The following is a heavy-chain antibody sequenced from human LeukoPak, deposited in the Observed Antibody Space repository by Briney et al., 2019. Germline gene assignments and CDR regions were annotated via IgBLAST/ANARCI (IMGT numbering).Heavy chain of an antibody. CDR3: ARGPGGYSYGYYFDY. Sequence: SETLSLTCTVSGGSISSSSYYWGWIRQPPGKGLEWIGFFYYSGSTNYNPSLKSRVTISVDTSKNHFSLKLSSVTAADTAVYYCARGPGGYSYGYYFDYWGQGTLVTVSS. D-gene: IGHD5-18*01. V-gene: IGHV4-61*03. J-gene: IGHJ4*02. CDR2: FYYSGST. CDR1: GGSISSSSYY.